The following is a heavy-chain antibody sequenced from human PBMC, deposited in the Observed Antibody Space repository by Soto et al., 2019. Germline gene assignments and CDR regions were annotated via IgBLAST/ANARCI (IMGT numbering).Heavy chain of an antibody. D-gene: IGHD3-3*01. J-gene: IGHJ6*02. V-gene: IGHV1-8*01. CDR2: MDPNSGST. Sequence: GASVKVSGKASGCTFTSYDINWVRQAPGQGLEWLGWMDPNSGSTGYAQNFQGRVTMTRNISINTAHMELSSLRSEDTAVYYCARERKFDFWRKGLDVWGQGTTVTVSS. CDR3: ARERKFDFWRKGLDV. CDR1: GCTFTSYD.